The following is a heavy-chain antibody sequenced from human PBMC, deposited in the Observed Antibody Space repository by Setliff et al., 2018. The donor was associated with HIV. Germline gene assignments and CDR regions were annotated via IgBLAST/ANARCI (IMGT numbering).Heavy chain of an antibody. CDR3: ARVPVMATITYWYFDL. CDR2: ISRGGRTK. Sequence: PGESLKISCAASRFAFNTYGMHWVRQAPGKGLEWISYISRGGRTKYYADSVKGRFTISRDNAKNSLYLQMNSLRAEDTTIYYCARVPVMATITYWYFDLWGRGTLVTVSS. J-gene: IGHJ2*01. V-gene: IGHV3-48*04. CDR1: RFAFNTYG. D-gene: IGHD5-12*01.